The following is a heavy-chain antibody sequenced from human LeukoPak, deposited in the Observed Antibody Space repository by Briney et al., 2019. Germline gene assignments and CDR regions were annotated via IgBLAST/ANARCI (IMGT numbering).Heavy chain of an antibody. CDR1: GFTFSSYA. D-gene: IGHD2-2*01. J-gene: IGHJ6*02. V-gene: IGHV3-30-3*01. CDR3: ARVRGYCSSTSCLHYYYYYGMDV. CDR2: ISYDGSNK. Sequence: GGSLRLSCAASGFTFSSYAMLWVRQAPGKGLEWVAVISYDGSNKYYADSVKGRFTISGDNSKNTLYLQMNSLRAEDTAMYYCARVRGYCSSTSCLHYYYYYGMDVWGQGTTVTVSS.